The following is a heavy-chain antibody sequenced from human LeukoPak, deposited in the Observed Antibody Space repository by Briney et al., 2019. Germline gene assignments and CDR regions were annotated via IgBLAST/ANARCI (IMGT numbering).Heavy chain of an antibody. CDR3: ARDPYSGNYGNYYYYYMDV. J-gene: IGHJ6*03. Sequence: GGSLRLSCAASGFTFNYYNMNWVRQAPGKALEWVSSITSSGAYIFYADSVRGRFTISRDNAKDSQYLQMNSLGPEYTAVYYCARDPYSGNYGNYYYYYMDVWGKGTTVTISS. CDR1: GFTFNYYN. D-gene: IGHD1-26*01. CDR2: ITSSGAYI. V-gene: IGHV3-21*01.